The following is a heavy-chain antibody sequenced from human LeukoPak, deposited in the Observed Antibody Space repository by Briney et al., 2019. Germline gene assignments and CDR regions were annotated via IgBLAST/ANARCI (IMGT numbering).Heavy chain of an antibody. CDR3: AKDRGGGSSSGYYYFDY. J-gene: IGHJ4*02. Sequence: ASVKVSCKASGYTFTGYYVHWARQAPGQGLEWMGWINPDSGGTNYAQKFQGRVTMTRDTSISTAYMELNSLRSDDMAVYYCAKDRGGGSSSGYYYFDYWGQGTLVTVSS. V-gene: IGHV1-2*02. CDR2: INPDSGGT. CDR1: GYTFTGYY. D-gene: IGHD3-22*01.